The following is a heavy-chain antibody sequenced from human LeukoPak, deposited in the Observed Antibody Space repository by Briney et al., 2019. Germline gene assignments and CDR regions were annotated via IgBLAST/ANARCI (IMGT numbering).Heavy chain of an antibody. CDR3: AREVGASYLDH. CDR1: GGTFTSYSYA. J-gene: IGHJ4*02. Sequence: SVKVSCKAPGGTFTSYSYAISWVRQAPGQGLEWMGGIIPLVGSAAYAQKFQGRVTISTDEATNTVHMEVSSLTSDDTAVYYCAREVGASYLDHWGQGTLVTVSS. CDR2: IIPLVGSA. D-gene: IGHD1-26*01. V-gene: IGHV1-69*05.